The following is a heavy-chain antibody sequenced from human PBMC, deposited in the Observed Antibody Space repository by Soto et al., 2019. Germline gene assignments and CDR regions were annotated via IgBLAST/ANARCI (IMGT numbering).Heavy chain of an antibody. CDR2: ISWNSNTI. Sequence: GGYLRLSCAASGFTFDNYAMHWVRQAPGKGLEWVSGISWNSNTIAYADSVKGRFTISRDNAKNSLYLQMNSLRAEDTAFYYCAKDTGPNWGQGTLVTVS. V-gene: IGHV3-9*01. J-gene: IGHJ4*02. CDR3: AKDTGPN. CDR1: GFTFDNYA.